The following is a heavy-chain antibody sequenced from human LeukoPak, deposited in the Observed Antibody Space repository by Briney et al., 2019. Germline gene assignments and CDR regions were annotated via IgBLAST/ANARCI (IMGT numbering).Heavy chain of an antibody. D-gene: IGHD6-19*01. J-gene: IGHJ4*02. CDR2: ITGSSRST. CDR3: AKDTPLFAYSSGWSSNSFDF. V-gene: IGHV3-23*01. Sequence: PGGSLRLSCAASGFTFSSYAMSWVRQAPGKGLEWVSTITGSSRSTYYAHSVKGRFTISRDNSKNTLYLQMNSLRAEDTAIYYCAKDTPLFAYSSGWSSNSFDFWGQETLDSVSS. CDR1: GFTFSSYA.